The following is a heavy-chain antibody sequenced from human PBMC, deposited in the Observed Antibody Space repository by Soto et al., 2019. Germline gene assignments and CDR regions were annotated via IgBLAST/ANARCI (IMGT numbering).Heavy chain of an antibody. Sequence: VQLVESGGGLIQPGGSLRLSCAASGFTVSSNYMSWVRQAPGKGLERVSVIYSGGSTYYSDSVKGRFTISRDNSKNTLYLQMNSLGAEDTAVYYCSRVAIRLVDDFDICGQGTMVTVSS. CDR3: SRVAIRLVDDFDI. CDR2: IYSGGST. V-gene: IGHV3-53*01. J-gene: IGHJ3*02. D-gene: IGHD3-3*01. CDR1: GFTVSSNY.